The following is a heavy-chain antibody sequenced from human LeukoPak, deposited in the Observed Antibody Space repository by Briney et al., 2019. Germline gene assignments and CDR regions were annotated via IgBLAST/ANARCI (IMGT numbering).Heavy chain of an antibody. CDR3: ARERLELSDY. CDR1: GYTFTSYG. D-gene: IGHD1-7*01. Sequence: ASVKVSCKASGYTFTSYGINWVRHAPGQGLEWMGWISAYNGYTNYARKLQGRVTMTTDTSTTTAYMELRSLRSDDTAVYYCARERLELSDYWGQGTLVTVSS. CDR2: ISAYNGYT. V-gene: IGHV1-18*01. J-gene: IGHJ4*02.